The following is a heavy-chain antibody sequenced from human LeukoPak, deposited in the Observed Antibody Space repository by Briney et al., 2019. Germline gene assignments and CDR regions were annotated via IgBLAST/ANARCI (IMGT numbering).Heavy chain of an antibody. D-gene: IGHD3-22*01. J-gene: IGHJ4*02. CDR3: AKVYLSVTPRKRIYDSSGYYYFDY. CDR1: GFTFSSYG. Sequence: PGGSLRLSCAASGFTFSSYGMHWVRQAPGKGLEWVAVISYDGSNKYYADSVKGRFTISRDNSKNTLYLQMNSLRAEDTAVYYCAKVYLSVTPRKRIYDSSGYYYFDYWGQGTLVTVSS. V-gene: IGHV3-30*18. CDR2: ISYDGSNK.